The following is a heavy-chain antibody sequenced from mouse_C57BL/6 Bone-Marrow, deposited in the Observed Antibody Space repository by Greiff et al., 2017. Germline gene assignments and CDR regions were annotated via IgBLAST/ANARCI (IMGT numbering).Heavy chain of an antibody. J-gene: IGHJ2*01. CDR1: GFNIKDDY. V-gene: IGHV14-4*01. Sequence: VQLKQSGAELVRPGASVKLSCTASGFNIKDDYMHWVKQRPEQGLEWIGWIDPENGDTEYASKFQGKATITADTSSNPAYLQLSSLTSEDTAVYYCTTTVVDRYYFDYWGQGTTLTVSS. D-gene: IGHD1-1*01. CDR3: TTTVVDRYYFDY. CDR2: IDPENGDT.